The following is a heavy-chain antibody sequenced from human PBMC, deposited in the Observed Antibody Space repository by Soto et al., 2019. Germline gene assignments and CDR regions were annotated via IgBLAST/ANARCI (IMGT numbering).Heavy chain of an antibody. CDR1: GFTFSSYS. Sequence: GGSLRLSCAASGFTFSSYSMNWVRQAPGKGLEWVSSISSSSSYIYYADSVKGRFTISRDNAKNSLYLQMSSLRDEDTAVYYCARGPTPDYYYYGMDVWGQGTTVTVS. CDR3: ARGPTPDYYYYGMDV. D-gene: IGHD2-15*01. V-gene: IGHV3-21*01. CDR2: ISSSSSYI. J-gene: IGHJ6*02.